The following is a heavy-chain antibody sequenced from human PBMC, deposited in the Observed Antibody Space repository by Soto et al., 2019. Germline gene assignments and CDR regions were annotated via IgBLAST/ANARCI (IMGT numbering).Heavy chain of an antibody. J-gene: IGHJ3*02. CDR1: GYSISSSNW. Sequence: KPSETLSLTCAVSGYSISSSNWWGWIRQPPGKGLEWIGYIYYSGSTYYNPSLKSRVTMSVDTSKNQFSLKLSSVTAVDTAVYYCARKPPGGAFDIWGQGTMVTVSS. D-gene: IGHD1-26*01. V-gene: IGHV4-28*01. CDR3: ARKPPGGAFDI. CDR2: IYYSGST.